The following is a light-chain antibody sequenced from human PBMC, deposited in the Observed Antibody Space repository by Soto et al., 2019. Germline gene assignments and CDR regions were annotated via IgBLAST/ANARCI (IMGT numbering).Light chain of an antibody. CDR2: WAF. Sequence: DIVMTQSPDSLAVSLGERATINCKSSQTVLYSSNNKNYLAWYQQKPGQPPKLLIYWAFTRKSGVPDRFSGGGSGTDFTLSISNLQAEDVAVYYCQQYYRTPPTFGGGTKVEIK. J-gene: IGKJ4*01. CDR1: QTVLYSSNNKNY. V-gene: IGKV4-1*01. CDR3: QQYYRTPPT.